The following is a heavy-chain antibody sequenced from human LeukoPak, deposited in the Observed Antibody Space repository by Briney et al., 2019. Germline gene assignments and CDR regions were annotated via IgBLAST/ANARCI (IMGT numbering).Heavy chain of an antibody. CDR3: ATEKNYGDYNAYGMGV. V-gene: IGHV3-7*01. CDR2: IKGDGSEK. D-gene: IGHD4-17*01. CDR1: GFTFSSYW. J-gene: IGHJ6*02. Sequence: GGSLRLSCAASGFTFSSYWMTWVRQAPGKGLEWVANIKGDGSEKYYVDSVKGRFTISRDNAKNSLSLQMNSLRAEDTAVYYCATEKNYGDYNAYGMGVWGQGTTVIVSS.